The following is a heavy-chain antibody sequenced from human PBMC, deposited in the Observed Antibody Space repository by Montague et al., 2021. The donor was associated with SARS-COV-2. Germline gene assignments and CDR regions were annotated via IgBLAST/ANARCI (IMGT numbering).Heavy chain of an antibody. CDR2: IWYDGSKN. Sequence: SPSLSFSASGFTFSSYGMHWVRQAPGKGLEWVAIIWYDGSKNYYADSVKGRFTISRDNSKNTLYLQMNTLRAEDTAVYYCARDSSSGSDWYYYYGMDVWGQGTTVTVSS. CDR1: GFTFSSYG. D-gene: IGHD6-13*01. CDR3: ARDSSSGSDWYYYYGMDV. J-gene: IGHJ6*02. V-gene: IGHV3-33*01.